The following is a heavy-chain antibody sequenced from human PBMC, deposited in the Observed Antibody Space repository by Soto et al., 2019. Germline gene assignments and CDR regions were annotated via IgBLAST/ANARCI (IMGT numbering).Heavy chain of an antibody. Sequence: GGSLRLSCAASGFTFSSYSMNWVRQAPGKGLEWVSYISSSSSTIYYADSVKGRFTISRTNAKNSLYLQMNSLRDEDTAVYYCARDDDGAYGDYFYYYGMDVWGQGTTVTVSS. CDR1: GFTFSSYS. D-gene: IGHD4-17*01. CDR3: ARDDDGAYGDYFYYYGMDV. V-gene: IGHV3-48*02. J-gene: IGHJ6*02. CDR2: ISSSSSTI.